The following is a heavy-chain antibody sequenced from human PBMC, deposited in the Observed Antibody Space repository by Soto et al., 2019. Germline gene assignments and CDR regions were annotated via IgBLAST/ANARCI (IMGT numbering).Heavy chain of an antibody. CDR1: GVSVSSGTHF. Sequence: QVQLQESGPGLVKPSETLSLTCTVSGVSVSSGTHFWTWIRQHPEKGLEWIGYISYTESTIYNPYLKSRLSVSVDTSQTQISLRLTSVTASDTAVYYCARSSAPYTYYYMAVWGTGTAVTVS. CDR2: ISYTEST. CDR3: ARSSAPYTYYYMAV. V-gene: IGHV4-31*03. J-gene: IGHJ6*03. D-gene: IGHD3-16*01.